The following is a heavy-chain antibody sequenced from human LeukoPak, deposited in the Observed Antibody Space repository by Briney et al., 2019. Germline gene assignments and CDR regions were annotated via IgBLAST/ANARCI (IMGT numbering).Heavy chain of an antibody. V-gene: IGHV1-69*04. CDR1: GGTFSSYA. CDR3: ARDSSRGSGSSSSDY. CDR2: IIPILGIA. D-gene: IGHD3-10*01. J-gene: IGHJ4*02. Sequence: ASVKVSCKASGGTFSSYAISWVRQAPGQGLEWMGRIIPILGIANYAQKFQGRATITADKSTSTAYMELSSLRSEDTAVYYCARDSSRGSGSSSSDYWGQGTLVTVSS.